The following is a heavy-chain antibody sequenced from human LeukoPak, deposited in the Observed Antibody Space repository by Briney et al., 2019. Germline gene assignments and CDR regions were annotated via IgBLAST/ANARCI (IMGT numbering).Heavy chain of an antibody. J-gene: IGHJ6*02. V-gene: IGHV3-30*03. CDR3: GRLMGGYDSYFYGMDV. Sequence: GRSLRLSCAASGFTFSSFGMHWVRQAPGKGLEWVAAISYDGSNKYYADSVKGRFTISRDNSLNTLYLQMNSLRPEDTAVYYCGRLMGGYDSYFYGMDVWGQGTTVTVSS. CDR2: ISYDGSNK. CDR1: GFTFSSFG. D-gene: IGHD5-12*01.